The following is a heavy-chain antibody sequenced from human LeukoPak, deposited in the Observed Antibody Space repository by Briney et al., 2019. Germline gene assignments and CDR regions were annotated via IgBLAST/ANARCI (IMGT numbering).Heavy chain of an antibody. CDR3: AVSGNGTFDY. CDR1: GYTFTGYY. V-gene: IGHV1-2*02. D-gene: IGHD4-23*01. Sequence: GSVKVSCKASGYTFTGYYIHWVRQAPGQGLEWMGWMNPDSGGTNYAQRFQGRVTMTRDTSISTAYMELSRVRSDDTAVYYCAVSGNGTFDYWGQGPLVTVSS. J-gene: IGHJ4*02. CDR2: MNPDSGGT.